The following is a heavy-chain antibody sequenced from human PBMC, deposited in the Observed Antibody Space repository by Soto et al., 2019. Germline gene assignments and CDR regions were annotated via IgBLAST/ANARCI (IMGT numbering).Heavy chain of an antibody. V-gene: IGHV4-31*03. CDR2: IYYSGTT. J-gene: IGHJ5*02. CDR1: GGFISSGGYY. D-gene: IGHD1-26*01. Sequence: QVQLQESGPGLVKPSQTLSLTCTVSGGFISSGGYYWSWIRQHPGKGLEWIGYIYYSGTTYYNPSLKSRVTMSVDTSKNRFSLNLSSRTAADAAVYYCASHAGGRASFDPWGQGNLVAVSS. CDR3: ASHAGGRASFDP.